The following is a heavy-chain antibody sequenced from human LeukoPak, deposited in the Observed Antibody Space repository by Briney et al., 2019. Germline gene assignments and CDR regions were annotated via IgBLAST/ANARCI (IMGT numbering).Heavy chain of an antibody. CDR3: ARGFRSLLYY. CDR2: INHSGNT. J-gene: IGHJ4*02. Sequence: PSETLSLTCAVYGGTFSDYYWTWIRQPPGKGLEWIGEINHSGNTNYDPSLKGRVTISVDTSKNQLSLNLNSVTAADTAVYYCARGFRSLLYYWGQGTLVTVSS. V-gene: IGHV4-34*01. CDR1: GGTFSDYY. D-gene: IGHD3-16*02.